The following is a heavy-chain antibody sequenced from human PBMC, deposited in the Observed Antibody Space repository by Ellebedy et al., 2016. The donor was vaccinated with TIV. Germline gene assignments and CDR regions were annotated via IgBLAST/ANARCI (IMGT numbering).Heavy chain of an antibody. D-gene: IGHD2-8*02. J-gene: IGHJ4*02. CDR2: IKNTGRSI. Sequence: GESLKISCAASGFRFSDYHMTWIRQAPGKGLEWVSYIKNTGRSIYYADSVKGRFTISRDNAQNSLFLQMNSLRAEDTAVYYCARGWSTPDSWGQGTLVIVSS. CDR3: ARGWSTPDS. V-gene: IGHV3-11*04. CDR1: GFRFSDYH.